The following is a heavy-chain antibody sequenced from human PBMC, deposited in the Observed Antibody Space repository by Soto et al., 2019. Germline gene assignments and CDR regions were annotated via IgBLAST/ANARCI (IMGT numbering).Heavy chain of an antibody. J-gene: IGHJ4*02. V-gene: IGHV3-43*01. Sequence: DVQLVQSGGGVGEPGGSLRLSCEASGFTFDDYTMYWVRQPPGKALEWVGLVSWDGSSTDSTESVKGRFTIARDNSRNSLYLQMRSLTPEDTAVYFCARGTVVTGFDYWGQGTLVIVS. CDR1: GFTFDDYT. CDR3: ARGTVVTGFDY. CDR2: VSWDGSST. D-gene: IGHD2-21*02.